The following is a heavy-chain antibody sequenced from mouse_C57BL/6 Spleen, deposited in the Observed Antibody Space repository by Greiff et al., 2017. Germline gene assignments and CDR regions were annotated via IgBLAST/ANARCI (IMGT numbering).Heavy chain of an antibody. CDR3: ARNPLYDGTTRDYYAMDY. J-gene: IGHJ4*01. CDR1: GYTFTDYN. D-gene: IGHD2-3*01. CDR2: INPNNGGT. Sequence: EVQLQQSGPELVKPGASVKIPCKASGYTFTDYNMDWVKQSHGKSLEWIGDINPNNGGTIYNQKFKGKATLTVDKSSSTAYMELRSLTSEDTAVYYCARNPLYDGTTRDYYAMDYWGQGTSVTVSS. V-gene: IGHV1-18*01.